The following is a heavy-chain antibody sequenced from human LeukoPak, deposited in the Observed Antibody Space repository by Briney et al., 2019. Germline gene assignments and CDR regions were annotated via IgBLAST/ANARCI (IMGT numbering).Heavy chain of an antibody. CDR2: ISSSSSYI. CDR1: GFTFSSYS. V-gene: IGHV3-21*04. J-gene: IGHJ4*02. D-gene: IGHD6-13*01. Sequence: PGGSLRLSCAASGFTFSSYSMNWVRQAPGKGLEWVSSISSSSSYIYYADSVKGRFTISRHNSKNTLYLQMNSLRAEDTAVYYCARDSRYSSSGYFDYWGQGTLVTVSS. CDR3: ARDSRYSSSGYFDY.